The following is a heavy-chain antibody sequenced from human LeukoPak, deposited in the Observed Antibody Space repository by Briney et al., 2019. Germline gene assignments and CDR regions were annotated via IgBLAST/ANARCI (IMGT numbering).Heavy chain of an antibody. CDR2: IWYDGSNK. CDR3: AREYSSGFGNAFDI. Sequence: PGGSLRLSCAASGFTFSSYGMHWVRQAPGKGLEWVAVIWYDGSNKYYADSVKGRFTISRDNSKNTLYLQMNSLRAEDTAVYYCAREYSSGFGNAFDIWSQGTMVTVSS. D-gene: IGHD6-19*01. CDR1: GFTFSSYG. J-gene: IGHJ3*02. V-gene: IGHV3-33*01.